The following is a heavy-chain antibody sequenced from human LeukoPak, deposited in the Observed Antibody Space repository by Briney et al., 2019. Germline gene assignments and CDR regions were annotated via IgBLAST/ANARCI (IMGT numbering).Heavy chain of an antibody. V-gene: IGHV4-59*08. J-gene: IGHJ4*02. CDR3: ARRYQYDKSGHYYDDF. Sequence: SETLSLTCTVSDSSIRRYYWSWIRQAPGKGLEWIGSTHYTEGSTLSPSLKSRVTFSTDTSKNQFFLQLTSVTAADTAIYYCARRYQYDKSGHYYDDFWGQGTLVTVSS. CDR1: DSSIRRYY. D-gene: IGHD3-22*01. CDR2: THYTEGS.